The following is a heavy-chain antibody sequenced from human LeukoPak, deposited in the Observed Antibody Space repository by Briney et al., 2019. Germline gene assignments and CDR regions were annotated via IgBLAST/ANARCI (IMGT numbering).Heavy chain of an antibody. CDR1: GGSISSYY. CDR3: ARHRDMFSIAAAQGGFDY. V-gene: IGHV4-4*09. D-gene: IGHD6-13*01. Sequence: SETLSLTCTVSGGSISSYYWSWIRQPPGKGLEWIGYIYTSGSTNYNPSLKSRVTISVDTSKNQFSLKLSSVTAADTAVYYCARHRDMFSIAAAQGGFDYWGQGTLVTVSS. J-gene: IGHJ4*02. CDR2: IYTSGST.